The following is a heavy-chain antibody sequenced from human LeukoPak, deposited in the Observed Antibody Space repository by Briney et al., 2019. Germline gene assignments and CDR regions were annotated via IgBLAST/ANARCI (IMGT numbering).Heavy chain of an antibody. CDR3: ARHKVGINYFDY. CDR1: GFTFSSYR. D-gene: IGHD2-21*01. CDR2: IYYSGST. V-gene: IGHV4-39*01. J-gene: IGHJ4*02. Sequence: PGGSLRLSCAASGFTFSSYRMSWVRQAPGKGLDGIGSIYYSGSTYYNPSLKSRVTISVDTSKNQFSLKLSSVTAADTAVYYCARHKVGINYFDYWGQGTLVTVSS.